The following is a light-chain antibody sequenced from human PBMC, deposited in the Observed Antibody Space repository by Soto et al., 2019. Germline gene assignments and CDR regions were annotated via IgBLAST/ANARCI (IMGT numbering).Light chain of an antibody. Sequence: DIQMTQSPFSLSASVGDRVTITCRASQSISSYLNWYQQKPGKAPKLLIYAASSLQSGVPSRFTGSGSGTEFTLTISSLQPEDFATYYCHQSYSMLRTFGQGTKVEIK. CDR1: QSISSY. CDR2: AAS. CDR3: HQSYSMLRT. V-gene: IGKV1-39*01. J-gene: IGKJ1*01.